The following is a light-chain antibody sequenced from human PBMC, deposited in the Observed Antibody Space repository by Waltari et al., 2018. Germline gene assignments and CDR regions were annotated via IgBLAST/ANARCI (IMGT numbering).Light chain of an antibody. CDR2: GAS. CDR3: QHYVRLPVT. J-gene: IGKJ1*01. V-gene: IGKV3-20*01. CDR1: QTIRGS. Sequence: EIVLTQSPGTLSLSPGERATLSCRASQTIRGSLAWYQQKPGQAPRLLIYGASSRAAGIPDRFSCSGSGTDFSRTISRLEPEDFAVYYCQHYVRLPVTFGRGTKVEIK.